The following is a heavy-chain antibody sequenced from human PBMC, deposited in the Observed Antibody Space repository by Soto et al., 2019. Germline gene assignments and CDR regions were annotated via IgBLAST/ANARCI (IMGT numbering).Heavy chain of an antibody. V-gene: IGHV5-10-1*01. CDR2: IDPSEAYS. CDR1: GYTFSNFW. Sequence: ESLKISFQCSGYTFSNFWIGWVRQLPGQGLEWMGRIDPSEAYSNYSPSFQGHVSFSADRSTRTAYLQWSSLKASDTAIYYCANGGAAWGQGTLVTVSS. CDR3: ANGGAA. D-gene: IGHD2-15*01. J-gene: IGHJ5*02.